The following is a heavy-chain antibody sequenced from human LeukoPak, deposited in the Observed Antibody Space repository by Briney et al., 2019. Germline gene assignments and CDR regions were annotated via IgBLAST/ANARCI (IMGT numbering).Heavy chain of an antibody. J-gene: IGHJ4*02. D-gene: IGHD4-11*01. CDR1: GGSISGYY. CDR2: IYYSGST. V-gene: IGHV4-59*01. Sequence: SETLSLTCTVSGGSISGYYWSWIRQPPGKGLEWIGYIYYSGSTNYNPSLKGRVTISVDTSKNQFSLKLSSVTAADTAVYYCARGRYRLDYWGQGTLVTVSS. CDR3: ARGRYRLDY.